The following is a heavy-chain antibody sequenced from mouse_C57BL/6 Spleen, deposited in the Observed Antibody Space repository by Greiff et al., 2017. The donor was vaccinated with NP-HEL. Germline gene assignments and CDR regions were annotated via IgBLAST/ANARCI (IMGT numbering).Heavy chain of an antibody. J-gene: IGHJ4*01. Sequence: EVKLVESEGGLVQPGSSMKLSCTASGFTFSDYYMAWVRQVPEKGLEWVANINYDGSSTYYLDSLKSRFIISRDNAKNILYLQMSSLKSEDTATYYCARERGPYYSNYEDAMDYWGQGTSVTVSS. CDR2: INYDGSST. V-gene: IGHV5-16*01. CDR1: GFTFSDYY. D-gene: IGHD2-5*01. CDR3: ARERGPYYSNYEDAMDY.